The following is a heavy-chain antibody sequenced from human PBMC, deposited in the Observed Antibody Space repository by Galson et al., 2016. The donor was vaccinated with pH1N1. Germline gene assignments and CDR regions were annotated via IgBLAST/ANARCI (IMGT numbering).Heavy chain of an antibody. CDR1: GGSISSGGFY. CDR2: IYYSGST. J-gene: IGHJ4*02. D-gene: IGHD6-19*01. CDR3: GRGIAVAGTQYFDY. Sequence: TLSLTCTVSGGSISSGGFYWSWIRQHPGKGLEWIGYIYYSGSTYYNPSLKSRVTISVDTSKNQFSLKLSSVTAADTAVYYCGRGIAVAGTQYFDYWGQGTLVTVSS. V-gene: IGHV4-31*03.